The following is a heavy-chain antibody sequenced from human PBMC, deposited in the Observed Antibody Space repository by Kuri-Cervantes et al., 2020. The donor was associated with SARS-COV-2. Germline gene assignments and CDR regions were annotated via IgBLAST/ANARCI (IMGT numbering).Heavy chain of an antibody. V-gene: IGHV3-7*03. D-gene: IGHD2-15*01. CDR3: AKDRVYCSGGSCPLYY. J-gene: IGHJ4*02. CDR1: GFTFSSNW. Sequence: GGSLRLSCAASGFTFSSNWMSWVRQAPGKGLEWVANINEDGSAKNYVDSVKGRFTISRDNAKNSLYLQMNSLRAEDTAVYYCAKDRVYCSGGSCPLYYWGQGTLVTVSS. CDR2: INEDGSAK.